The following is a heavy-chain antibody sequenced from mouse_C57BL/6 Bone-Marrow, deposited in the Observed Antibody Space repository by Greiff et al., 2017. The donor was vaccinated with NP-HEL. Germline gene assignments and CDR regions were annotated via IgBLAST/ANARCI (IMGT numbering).Heavy chain of an antibody. V-gene: IGHV1-72*01. CDR2: IDPNSGGT. CDR1: VYTFTSYW. D-gene: IGHD5-5*01. CDR3: ASGPSTSCAMDH. J-gene: IGHJ4*01. Sequence: VKLQQPGAELVQPGSSVKLSCKASVYTFTSYWMHWVKQRPGRGLEWIGRIDPNSGGTKYNEKFKSKATLTVDKPSSTAYMQLSSLTSEDSAVYYGASGPSTSCAMDHWAQVTPAIVSS.